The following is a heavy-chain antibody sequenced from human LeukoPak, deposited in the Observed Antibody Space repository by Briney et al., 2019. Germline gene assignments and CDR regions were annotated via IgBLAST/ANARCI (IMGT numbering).Heavy chain of an antibody. CDR1: LISLNPYY. Sequence: PSETLSLTCTLSLISLNPYYGTWIGQPAGPALKWMMRIISTTGSTNYNPSLKSRVTMSVDTSKNQFSLELTSVTAADTAVYYCMKDGPSWGLLWSLGTLVTVSS. D-gene: IGHD3-16*01. CDR3: MKDGPSWGLL. J-gene: IGHJ4*02. CDR2: ISTTGST. V-gene: IGHV4-4*07.